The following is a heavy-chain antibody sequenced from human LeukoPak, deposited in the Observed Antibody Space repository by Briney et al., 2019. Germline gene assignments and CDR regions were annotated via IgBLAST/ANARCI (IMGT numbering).Heavy chain of an antibody. J-gene: IGHJ5*02. CDR3: AKRYIDWLSSFDP. CDR2: ISDDGSKK. V-gene: IGHV3-30*18. CDR1: GFTFSSYG. Sequence: PGGSLRLSCAASGFTFSSYGMHWVRQAPGKGLEWVGVISDDGSKKYYADSVKGRFTISRDDSKNTLYLQMNSLRAEDTAVYYCAKRYIDWLSSFDPWGQGTLVTVSS. D-gene: IGHD3-9*01.